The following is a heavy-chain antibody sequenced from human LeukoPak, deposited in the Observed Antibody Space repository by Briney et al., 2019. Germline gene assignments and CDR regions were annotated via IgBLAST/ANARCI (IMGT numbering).Heavy chain of an antibody. CDR3: AREISYYYGSGSYYNYPPYFDY. CDR2: INHSGST. CDR1: GGSFSGYY. J-gene: IGHJ4*02. D-gene: IGHD3-10*01. Sequence: TSETLSLTCAVYGGSFSGYYWSWIRQPPGKGLEWIGEINHSGSTNYNPSLKSRVTISVDTSKNQFSLKLSSVTAADTAVYYCAREISYYYGSGSYYNYPPYFDYWGQGTLVTVSS. V-gene: IGHV4-34*01.